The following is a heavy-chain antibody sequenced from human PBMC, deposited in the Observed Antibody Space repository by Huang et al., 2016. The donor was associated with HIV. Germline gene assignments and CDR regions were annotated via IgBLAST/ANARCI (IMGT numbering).Heavy chain of an antibody. CDR2: IKSKTYGGTT. Sequence: EVQLVESGGGLVKPGGSLRLSCAASGFTFSNAWMSWVRQAPGKGLEWGGRIKSKTYGGTTDYAAPVKGRFTISRDDSKNTLYLQMNSLRTEDTAVYYCTTGYRAHFDYWGQGTLVTVSS. CDR1: GFTFSNAW. V-gene: IGHV3-15*01. D-gene: IGHD5-18*01. J-gene: IGHJ4*02. CDR3: TTGYRAHFDY.